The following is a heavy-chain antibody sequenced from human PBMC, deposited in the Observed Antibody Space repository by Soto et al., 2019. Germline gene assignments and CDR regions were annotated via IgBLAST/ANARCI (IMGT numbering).Heavy chain of an antibody. CDR2: SNPSGGSK. CDR1: GYTFTSYY. Sequence: QVQLVQSGAEVKKPGASVKVSCKSSGYTFTSYYMHWVRQAPGQGLEWMGISNPSGGSKSYAQKVKGRVTMTRDTSTSPVYRELHSLRSEDTAVYYCARDYGGGKRWLHRPQVVSGNYFDYRGQGTRVTVSS. D-gene: IGHD2-15*01. J-gene: IGHJ4*02. V-gene: IGHV1-46*01. CDR3: ARDYGGGKRWLHRPQVVSGNYFDY.